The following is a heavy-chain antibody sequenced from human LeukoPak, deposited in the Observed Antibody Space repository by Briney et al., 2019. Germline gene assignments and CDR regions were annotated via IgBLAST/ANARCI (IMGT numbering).Heavy chain of an antibody. V-gene: IGHV1-8*01. CDR2: MNPNSGNT. Sequence: ASVKVSCKASGYTFTSYDINWVRQATGQGLEWMGWMNPNSGNTGYAQKFQGRVTMTRNTSISTPYMELSSLRSEDTAVYYCARGLWGGYCSGGSCLGFDPWGQGTLVTVSS. D-gene: IGHD2-15*01. J-gene: IGHJ5*02. CDR1: GYTFTSYD. CDR3: ARGLWGGYCSGGSCLGFDP.